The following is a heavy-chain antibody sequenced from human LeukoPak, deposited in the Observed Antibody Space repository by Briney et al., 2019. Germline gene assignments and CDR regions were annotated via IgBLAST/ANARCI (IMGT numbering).Heavy chain of an antibody. V-gene: IGHV5-51*01. D-gene: IGHD3-10*01. CDR1: GYSFTNYG. J-gene: IGHJ5*02. Sequence: GESLKISWKGSGYSFTNYGIGGVRQMPGKGLEWIGIVYPGDSTTRYSPSFQGQVTISAAKSITSAYLQWSSLKASDTAMYYCMRLNYYDSGSYYNVNYNWFDPWGQGTLVTVSS. CDR3: MRLNYYDSGSYYNVNYNWFDP. CDR2: VYPGDSTT.